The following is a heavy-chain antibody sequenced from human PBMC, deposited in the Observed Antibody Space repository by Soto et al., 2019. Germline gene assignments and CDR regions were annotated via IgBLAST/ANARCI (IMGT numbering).Heavy chain of an antibody. V-gene: IGHV3-11*01. CDR3: ARGRTETLYYFDY. CDR1: GFTFSDYY. Sequence: GGSLRLSCAASGFTFSDYYMSWIRQAPGRGLEWVSYIGSSGTPIYYADSVQGRFTISRDNAKNSLYLQMNSLRAEDTAMYYCARGRTETLYYFDYWGQGALVTVSS. D-gene: IGHD1-1*01. J-gene: IGHJ4*02. CDR2: IGSSGTPI.